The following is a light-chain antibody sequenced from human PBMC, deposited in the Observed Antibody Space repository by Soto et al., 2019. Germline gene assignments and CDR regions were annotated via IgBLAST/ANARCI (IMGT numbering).Light chain of an antibody. CDR1: QSVSSN. CDR2: DAS. V-gene: IGKV3-15*01. J-gene: IGKJ1*01. CDR3: QQYSAWWT. Sequence: EIVMTQSPATLSVSPGERATLSCRASQSVSSNLAWYQQKPGQAPRLLIYDASTRAPGIPARFSGSGSGTEFTLTISSLQSEDFAVYYCQQYSAWWTFVQGTPVEIK.